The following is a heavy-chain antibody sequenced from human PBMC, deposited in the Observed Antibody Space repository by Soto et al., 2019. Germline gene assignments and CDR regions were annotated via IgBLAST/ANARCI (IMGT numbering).Heavy chain of an antibody. D-gene: IGHD3-22*01. V-gene: IGHV1-69*01. J-gene: IGHJ6*02. Sequence: QVHLLLPSGAEVKKPGSSVKVSCKASGGTPSNSAISWVRQAPGQGLEWMGGIIPVFGLVKYAQNFQGRVTITADESTNTAYMELSSLRPEDTAVYYCVGGRIVVVGSRAYYGMDVWGQGTTVTVSS. CDR1: GGTPSNSA. CDR3: VGGRIVVVGSRAYYGMDV. CDR2: IIPVFGLV.